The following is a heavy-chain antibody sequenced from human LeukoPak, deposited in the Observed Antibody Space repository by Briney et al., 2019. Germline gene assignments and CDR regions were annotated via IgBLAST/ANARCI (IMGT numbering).Heavy chain of an antibody. D-gene: IGHD6-13*01. CDR3: ARDPGTSSWYPLDY. J-gene: IGHJ4*02. CDR2: ISSSSSYI. V-gene: IGHV3-21*01. CDR1: GFTFSSYS. Sequence: PGGSLRLSCAASGFTFSSYSMNWVRQAPGKGLEWVSSISSSSSYIYYADSVKGRFTISRDNAKNSLYLQMNSLRAEDTAVYYCARDPGTSSWYPLDYWGQGTLVTVSS.